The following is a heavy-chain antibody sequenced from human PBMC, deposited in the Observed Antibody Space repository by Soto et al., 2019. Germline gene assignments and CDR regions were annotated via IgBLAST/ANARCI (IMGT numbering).Heavy chain of an antibody. CDR3: TSPMHIGDY. CDR1: GFTFSGSA. Sequence: EVPLVESGGGLVQPGGSLKLSCAASGFTFSGSAMHWVRQASGKGLEWVGRIRSKANSYATAYAASVKGRFTISRDDSKNTAYLQMNSLKTEDTAVYYCTSPMHIGDYWGQGTLVTVSS. J-gene: IGHJ4*02. CDR2: IRSKANSYAT. V-gene: IGHV3-73*02.